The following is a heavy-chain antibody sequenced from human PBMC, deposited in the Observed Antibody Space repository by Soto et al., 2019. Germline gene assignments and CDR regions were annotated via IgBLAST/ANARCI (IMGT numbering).Heavy chain of an antibody. Sequence: ASVKVSCKASGGTFSTHAIIWVRQAPGHGLEWMGGIIPISGTTYYTQKFQGRVTITADEPTSTAFMELSSLKPEDTAVFYCARGYCSGGNCYSGMDVWGQGTMVTVSS. CDR2: IIPISGTT. D-gene: IGHD2-15*01. J-gene: IGHJ6*02. V-gene: IGHV1-69*13. CDR1: GGTFSTHA. CDR3: ARGYCSGGNCYSGMDV.